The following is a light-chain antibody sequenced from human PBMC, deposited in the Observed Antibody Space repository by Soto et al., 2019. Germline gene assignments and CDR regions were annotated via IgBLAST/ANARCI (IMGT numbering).Light chain of an antibody. V-gene: IGLV2-14*01. CDR2: EVS. J-gene: IGLJ3*02. Sequence: QSVLTQPPSVSGAPGQSVSISCTGSSTNIGAGYGVHWYQQRPGKAPKLMIYEVSNRPSGVSNRFSGSKSGNTASLTISWLQAEDEADYSCSSYTSSSTLVFGGGTKVTVL. CDR3: SSYTSSSTLV. CDR1: STNIGAGYG.